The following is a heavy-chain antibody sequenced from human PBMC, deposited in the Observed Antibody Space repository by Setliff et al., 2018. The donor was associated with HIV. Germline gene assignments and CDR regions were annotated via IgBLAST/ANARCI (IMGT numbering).Heavy chain of an antibody. V-gene: IGHV3-23*01. CDR1: GFTFSNYA. CDR3: AKDVGTVSSGDYFDS. Sequence: RLSCAASGFTFSNYAMSWVRQPPGKGLEWVAGISRSGDNTNYADSVKGRFNISRDNSKNTLFLEMSSLRAEDTSIYYCAKDVGTVSSGDYFDSWGQGTLVTVSS. CDR2: ISRSGDNT. D-gene: IGHD3-22*01. J-gene: IGHJ4*02.